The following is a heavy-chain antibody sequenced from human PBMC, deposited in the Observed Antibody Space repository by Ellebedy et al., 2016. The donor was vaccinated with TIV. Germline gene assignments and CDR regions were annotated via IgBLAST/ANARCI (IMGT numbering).Heavy chain of an antibody. CDR3: ARRADWEAFDI. CDR1: NYSISSGYY. V-gene: IGHV4-38-2*02. D-gene: IGHD1-26*01. Sequence: SETLSLXXTVSNYSISSGYYWGWIRQPPEKGLEWIGSMYHSGSTYYNPSLKSRVTVSVDTSKNQLSLKLTSVTAADTAVYYCARRADWEAFDIWGQGTVVTVSS. J-gene: IGHJ3*02. CDR2: MYHSGST.